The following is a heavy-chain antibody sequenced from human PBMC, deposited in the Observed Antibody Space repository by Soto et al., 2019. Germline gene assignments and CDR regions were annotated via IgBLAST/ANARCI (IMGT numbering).Heavy chain of an antibody. J-gene: IGHJ6*02. V-gene: IGHV1-69*05. CDR3: ARDPAYYDFWSGRDYYYGMDV. Sequence: GASVKVSCKASGGTFSSYAISWVRQAPGQGLEWMGGIIPIFGTANYAQKFQGWVTMTRDTSISTAYMELSRLRSDDTAVYYCARDPAYYDFWSGRDYYYGMDVWGQGTTVTVSS. D-gene: IGHD3-3*01. CDR1: GGTFSSYA. CDR2: IIPIFGTA.